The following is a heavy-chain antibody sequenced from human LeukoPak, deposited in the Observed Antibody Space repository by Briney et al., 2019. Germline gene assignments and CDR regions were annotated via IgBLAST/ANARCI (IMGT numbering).Heavy chain of an antibody. V-gene: IGHV3-30*18. CDR3: AKGLRGYSYGYGPSDY. CDR1: GFTFSSYG. D-gene: IGHD5-18*01. Sequence: GGSLRLSCAASGFTFSSYGMHWVRQAPGKGLEWVAVISYDGSNKYYADSVKGRFTISRDNSKNTLYLQMNSLRAEDTAVYYCAKGLRGYSYGYGPSDYWGQGTLVTVSS. J-gene: IGHJ4*02. CDR2: ISYDGSNK.